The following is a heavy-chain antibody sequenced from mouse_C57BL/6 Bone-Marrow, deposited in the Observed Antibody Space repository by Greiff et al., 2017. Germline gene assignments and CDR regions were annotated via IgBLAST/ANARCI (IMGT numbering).Heavy chain of an antibody. D-gene: IGHD2-4*01. J-gene: IGHJ4*01. CDR1: EYEFPSHD. CDR2: INSDGGST. V-gene: IGHV5-2*01. CDR3: ARHVDYDGVYYYAMDY. Sequence: EVKLVESGGGLVQPGESLKLSCESNEYEFPSHDMSWVRKTPEKRLELVAAINSDGGSTYYPDTMERRFIISRDNTKKNLYLQMSSLRSEDTALYYCARHVDYDGVYYYAMDYWGQGTAVTVSS.